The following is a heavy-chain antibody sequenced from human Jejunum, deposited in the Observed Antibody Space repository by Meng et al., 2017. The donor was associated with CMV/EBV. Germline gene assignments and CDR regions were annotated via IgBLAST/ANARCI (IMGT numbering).Heavy chain of an antibody. CDR2: IYTAGST. J-gene: IGHJ4*02. D-gene: IGHD5-18*01. Sequence: SCEVSGFTVDNSYMTWVRQAPGKGLEWVSVIYTAGSTFYADSVKGRFTMSRDSSKNTLYLQMNSLRHEDTAVYYCASGTGYKYGLINWGQGTLVTVSS. V-gene: IGHV3-66*02. CDR3: ASGTGYKYGLIN. CDR1: GFTVDNSY.